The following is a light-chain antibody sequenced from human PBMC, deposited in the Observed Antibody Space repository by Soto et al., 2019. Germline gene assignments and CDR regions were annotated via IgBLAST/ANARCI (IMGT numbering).Light chain of an antibody. Sequence: EIVMTQSPATLSLSPGERAALSCRASQSINSEFAWYHHKPGQPPRLLIYGASTRATGVPARFTGSESGSEFTLTISGLQSEYFAVYYCQQGHNWPLTFGHGTRLAI. V-gene: IGKV3-15*01. CDR3: QQGHNWPLT. J-gene: IGKJ2*01. CDR1: QSINSE. CDR2: GAS.